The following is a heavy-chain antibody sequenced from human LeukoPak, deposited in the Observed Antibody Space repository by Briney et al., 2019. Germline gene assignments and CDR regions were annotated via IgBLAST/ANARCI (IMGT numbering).Heavy chain of an antibody. D-gene: IGHD5-18*01. V-gene: IGHV4-34*01. CDR1: GGSFSGYY. CDR2: INHSGST. CDR3: AKILDSYGTPVPIDY. Sequence: KPSETLSLTCAVYGGSFSGYYWSWIRQPPGKGLEWIGEINHSGSTNYNPSLKSRVTISVDTSKNQFSLKLSSVTAADTAVYYCAKILDSYGTPVPIDYWGQGTLVTVSS. J-gene: IGHJ4*02.